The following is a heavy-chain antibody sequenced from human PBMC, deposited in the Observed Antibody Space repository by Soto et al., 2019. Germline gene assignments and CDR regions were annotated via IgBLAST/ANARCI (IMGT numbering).Heavy chain of an antibody. CDR1: GFTFSCCA. D-gene: IGHD1-26*01. V-gene: IGHV3-30*18. CDR3: AKDEGVGGTLGLPHGNEY. CDR2: ISYDGSLK. J-gene: IGHJ4*02. Sequence: QVRLVESGGGVVQPGKSLRLSCAASGFTFSCCAMHWVRQAPGKGLEWVAIISYDGSLKYYADSVKGRFTISRDNSKNTLDLKMNSLRFEATAVYFCAKDEGVGGTLGLPHGNEYWGQGTLVTVSS.